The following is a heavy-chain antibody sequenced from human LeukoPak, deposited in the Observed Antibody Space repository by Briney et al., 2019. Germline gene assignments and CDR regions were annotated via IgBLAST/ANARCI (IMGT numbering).Heavy chain of an antibody. CDR3: AKGVYGSGSYHPLDY. J-gene: IGHJ4*02. CDR1: GFTFDDYA. V-gene: IGHV3-9*01. CDR2: ISWNSGSI. D-gene: IGHD3-10*01. Sequence: PGRSLRLSCATSGFTFDDYAMHWVRQAPGKGLEWVSGISWNSGSIGYADSVKGRFTISRDNAKNSLYLQMNSLRAEDTALYYCAKGVYGSGSYHPLDYWGQGTLVTVSS.